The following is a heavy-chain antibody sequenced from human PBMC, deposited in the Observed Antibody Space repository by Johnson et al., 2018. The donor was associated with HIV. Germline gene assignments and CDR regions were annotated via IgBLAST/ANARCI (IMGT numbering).Heavy chain of an antibody. V-gene: IGHV3-7*02. D-gene: IGHD5-18*01. CDR2: IKQDGSEK. CDR3: IQLDAFDI. CDR1: GFTFSNYG. J-gene: IGHJ3*02. Sequence: VQLVESGGGLVKPGGSLRLSCAASGFTFSNYGMHWVRQAPGKGLEWVANIKQDGSEKYYVDSVKGRFTISRDNAKNSLYLQMNSLRAEDTAVYYCIQLDAFDIWGQGTMVTVSS.